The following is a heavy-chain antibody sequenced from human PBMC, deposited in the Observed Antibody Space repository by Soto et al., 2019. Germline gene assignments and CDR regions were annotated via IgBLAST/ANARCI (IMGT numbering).Heavy chain of an antibody. J-gene: IGHJ4*02. V-gene: IGHV3-48*03. CDR1: GFTFSSYE. CDR2: ISSSGSTI. CDR3: ATSPTYDFWSGYQFDY. Sequence: LRLSCAASGFTFSSYEMNWVRQAPGKGLEWVSYISSSGSTIYYADSVKGRFTISRENAKNSLYLQMNSLRAEDTAVYYCATSPTYDFWSGYQFDYWGQGTMVSVSS. D-gene: IGHD3-3*01.